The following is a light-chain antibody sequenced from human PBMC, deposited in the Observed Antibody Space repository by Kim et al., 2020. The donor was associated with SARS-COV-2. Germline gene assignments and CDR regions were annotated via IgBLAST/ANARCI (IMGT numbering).Light chain of an antibody. CDR3: QQYGSSPRT. Sequence: EIVLTQSPGTLSLSPGERATLSCRASQNIGNNLAWYRHKPGQAPRLLIFDASIRAIGIPGRFSGSGSGTDFTLTISRLEAEDFAVFYCQQYGSSPRTFGQGTKVDIK. CDR2: DAS. V-gene: IGKV3-20*01. CDR1: QNIGNN. J-gene: IGKJ1*01.